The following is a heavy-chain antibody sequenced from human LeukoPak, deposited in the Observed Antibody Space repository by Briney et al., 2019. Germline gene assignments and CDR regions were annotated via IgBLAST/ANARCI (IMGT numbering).Heavy chain of an antibody. J-gene: IGHJ4*02. CDR2: INSDGSST. Sequence: GSLRLSCAASGFTFSSYWMHWVRQAPGKGLVWVSRINSDGSSTNYADSVKGRFTISRDNAKNTLYLQMNSLRGEDTAVYYCARSAYSSGWFQIDYWGQGALVTVSS. D-gene: IGHD6-19*01. V-gene: IGHV3-74*01. CDR1: GFTFSSYW. CDR3: ARSAYSSGWFQIDY.